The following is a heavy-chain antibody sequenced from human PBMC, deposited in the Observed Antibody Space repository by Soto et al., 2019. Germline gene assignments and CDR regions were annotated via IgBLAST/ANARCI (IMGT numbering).Heavy chain of an antibody. V-gene: IGHV2-5*02. Sequence: QITLKESGPTLVKPTQTLTLTCTFSGFSLSTNGVGVGWIRQPPGKALEWLALIYWDDDKRYSPAINSRLTXTXXTSKNQVVLTMTTMDPVDTATYFCAHRRSPNYFDSWGQGTLVAVSS. J-gene: IGHJ4*02. CDR2: IYWDDDK. CDR3: AHRRSPNYFDS. CDR1: GFSLSTNGVG.